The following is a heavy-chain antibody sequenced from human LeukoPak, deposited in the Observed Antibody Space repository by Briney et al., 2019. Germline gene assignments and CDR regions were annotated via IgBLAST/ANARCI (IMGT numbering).Heavy chain of an antibody. CDR2: IIPIFGTA. CDR1: GGTFSSYA. Sequence: ASVKVSCKASGGTFSSYAISWVRQAPGQGLEWMGGIIPIFGTANYAQKFQGRVTITADESTSTAYMELSSLRSEDTAVYYCARHLYYYDSSGYFDYWGQGTLVTVSS. V-gene: IGHV1-69*13. J-gene: IGHJ4*02. D-gene: IGHD3-22*01. CDR3: ARHLYYYDSSGYFDY.